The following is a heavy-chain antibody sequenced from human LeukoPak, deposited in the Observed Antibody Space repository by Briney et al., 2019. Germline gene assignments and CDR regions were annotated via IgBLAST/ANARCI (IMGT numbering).Heavy chain of an antibody. CDR1: GFTFSSHA. CDR2: ISGSGGST. Sequence: GGSLRLSCAASGFTFSSHAMSWVRQAPGKGLEWVSAISGSGGSTYYADSVKGRFTISRDNSKNTLYLQMKSLRAEDTAVYYCAKGNYDYVWGEFDYWGQGTLVTVSS. D-gene: IGHD3-16*01. J-gene: IGHJ4*02. CDR3: AKGNYDYVWGEFDY. V-gene: IGHV3-23*01.